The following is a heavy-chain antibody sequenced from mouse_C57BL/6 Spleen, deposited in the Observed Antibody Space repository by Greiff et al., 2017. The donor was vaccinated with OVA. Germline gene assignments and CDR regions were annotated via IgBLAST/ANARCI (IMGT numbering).Heavy chain of an antibody. D-gene: IGHD1-1*01. CDR2: IDPGDGET. Sequence: VQLQQSGAELVKPGASVKLSCTASGFNIKDYYMHWVKQRPEQGLEWIGRIDPGDGETKYAPKFTGKATITADTSSNTAYLQLSSLTSEDTAVYYCARATTVVGGYYFDYWGQGTTLTVSS. V-gene: IGHV14-2*01. CDR3: ARATTVVGGYYFDY. CDR1: GFNIKDYY. J-gene: IGHJ2*01.